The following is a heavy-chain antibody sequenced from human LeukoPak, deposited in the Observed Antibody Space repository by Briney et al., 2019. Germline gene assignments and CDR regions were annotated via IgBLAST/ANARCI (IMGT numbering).Heavy chain of an antibody. V-gene: IGHV1-2*02. J-gene: IGHJ4*02. CDR2: INPNSGGT. CDR3: ASSKGIAAAGTRFDY. D-gene: IGHD6-13*01. Sequence: KPGASVKVSCKASGYTFTGYYMHWVRQAPGQGLEWMGWINPNSGGTNYAQKFQGRVTMTRDTSISTAYMELSRLRSDDTAVYYCASSKGIAAAGTRFDYWGQGTLVTVSS. CDR1: GYTFTGYY.